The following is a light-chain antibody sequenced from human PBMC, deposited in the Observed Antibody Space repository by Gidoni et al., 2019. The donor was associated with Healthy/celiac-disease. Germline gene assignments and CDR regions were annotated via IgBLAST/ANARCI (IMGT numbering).Light chain of an antibody. J-gene: IGLJ2*01. CDR3: SSYTSSSTLV. V-gene: IGLV2-14*03. CDR1: SSDVGGYTY. Sequence: QSGLTQPASVSGSPGQSITISCTGTSSDVGGYTYVSWYQQHPGKAPKLMIYDVSNRPSGVSTRFSGSKSGNTASLTISGLQAEDEADYYCSSYTSSSTLVFGGGTKLTVL. CDR2: DVS.